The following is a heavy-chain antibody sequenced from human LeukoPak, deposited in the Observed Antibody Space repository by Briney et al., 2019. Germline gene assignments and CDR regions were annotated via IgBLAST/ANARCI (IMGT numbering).Heavy chain of an antibody. CDR3: ARGRYCSGGSCYSDPFDP. CDR2: IYYSGST. CDR1: GYSISSGYY. Sequence: SETLSLTCTVSGYSISSGYYWAWIRQPPGKGLEWIGYIYYSGSTNYNPSLKSRVTISVDTSKNQFSLKLSSVTAADTAVYYCARGRYCSGGSCYSDPFDPWGQGTLVTVSS. V-gene: IGHV4-38-2*02. J-gene: IGHJ5*02. D-gene: IGHD2-15*01.